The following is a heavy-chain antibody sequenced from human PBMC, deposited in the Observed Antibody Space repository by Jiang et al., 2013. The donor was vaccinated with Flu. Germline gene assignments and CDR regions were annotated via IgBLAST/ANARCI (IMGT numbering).Heavy chain of an antibody. CDR3: AREGTGGKYKWGYYMDV. D-gene: IGHD2-8*02. CDR1: GGSINNYY. CDR2: VYYNGAT. Sequence: VQLVESGPGLVKPSESLSLTCTVSGGSINNYYWSWIRQPPGKGLEWIGYVYYNGATNYNPSLKSRVTISVDTSKNQFSLGLSSVTAADTAVYYCAREGTGGKYKWGYYMDVVGQRDHGRRLL. J-gene: IGHJ6*03. V-gene: IGHV4-59*01.